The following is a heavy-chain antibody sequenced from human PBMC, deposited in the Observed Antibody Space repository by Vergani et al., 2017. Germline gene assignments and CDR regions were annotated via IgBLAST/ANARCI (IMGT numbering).Heavy chain of an antibody. V-gene: IGHV4-38-2*01. J-gene: IGHJ4*02. Sequence: QVDLQESGPGLVKSSETLYLNCAVSGYSVGSGYYWGWIRQPPGRGLEWIGCVHRNGNTYYTSSLRSRATTSRDTSKNQFSLRLTSVTAADTSGDYCARQSPYESAHGDFWGRGVLVTVSA. CDR3: ARQSPYESAHGDF. D-gene: IGHD3-22*01. CDR1: GYSVGSGYY. CDR2: VHRNGNT.